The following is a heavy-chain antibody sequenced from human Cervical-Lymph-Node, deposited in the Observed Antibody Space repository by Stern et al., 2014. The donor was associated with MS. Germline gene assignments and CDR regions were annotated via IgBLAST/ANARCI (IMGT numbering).Heavy chain of an antibody. Sequence: VQLVESGAEVKKPGSSVKVSCKASGGTFSSYAISWVRQAPGQGLERMGGIIPIFGTANYAQKFQGRVTITADESTSTAYMELSSLRSEDTAVYYCARVLLQNWFDPWGQGTLVTVSS. D-gene: IGHD1-26*01. CDR2: IIPIFGTA. J-gene: IGHJ5*02. V-gene: IGHV1-69*01. CDR3: ARVLLQNWFDP. CDR1: GGTFSSYA.